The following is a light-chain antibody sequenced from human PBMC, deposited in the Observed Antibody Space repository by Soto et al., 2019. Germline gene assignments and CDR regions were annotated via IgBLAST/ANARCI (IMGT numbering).Light chain of an antibody. J-gene: IGKJ3*01. CDR1: QSVSSSY. CDR3: QQYGSSIFT. V-gene: IGKV3-20*01. Sequence: EIVLTQSPGTLSLSPGERATLSCRASQSVSSSYLAWYQQKPGQAPRLLIYVASGRATGIPDKFSGSGSGTDFTLTISRLEPEDFAVYYWQQYGSSIFTFGPGTKVDIK. CDR2: VAS.